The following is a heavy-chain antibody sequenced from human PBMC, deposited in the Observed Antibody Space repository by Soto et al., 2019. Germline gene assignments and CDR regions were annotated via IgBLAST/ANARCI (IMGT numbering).Heavy chain of an antibody. CDR1: GGTLSNYA. V-gene: IGHV1-69*13. CDR3: ARGVRTGFYGMDV. Sequence: SVKVSCKASGGTLSNYAISWVRQAPGQGLEWVGGIIPMFGTSNYAQNFQGRVSITADESTSTAYMELSSLRSEDTAVYYCARGVRTGFYGMDVWGQGTTVTVSS. J-gene: IGHJ6*02. D-gene: IGHD3-10*01. CDR2: IIPMFGTS.